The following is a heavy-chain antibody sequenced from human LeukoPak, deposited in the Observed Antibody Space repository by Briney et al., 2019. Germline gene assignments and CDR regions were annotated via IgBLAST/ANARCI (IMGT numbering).Heavy chain of an antibody. CDR3: ARLFCSRTSCSARSYYYYGMDV. V-gene: IGHV3-21*01. D-gene: IGHD2-2*01. CDR2: ISSGGTNI. Sequence: SGGSLRLSCVASGFTFSDYCMNWVRQAPGKGLEWVSSISSGGTNIYYADSLKGRFTISRDNAKNSLFLEMNSLRAEDTAVYYCARLFCSRTSCSARSYYYYGMDVWGQGTTVTVSS. CDR1: GFTFSDYC. J-gene: IGHJ6*02.